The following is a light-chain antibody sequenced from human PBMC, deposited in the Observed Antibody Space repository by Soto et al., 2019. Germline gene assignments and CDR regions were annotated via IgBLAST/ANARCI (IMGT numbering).Light chain of an antibody. V-gene: IGLV2-8*01. Sequence: QSALTQPPSASGSPGQSVTISCTGTTSDIGGFNYVSWYQQHPGKAPKLLIYEVSKRPSGVPDRFSGSKSGNAASLTVSGLLAEDEADYYCAAYAGSYGPVVFGGGTKVTVL. CDR2: EVS. CDR3: AAYAGSYGPVV. CDR1: TSDIGGFNY. J-gene: IGLJ3*02.